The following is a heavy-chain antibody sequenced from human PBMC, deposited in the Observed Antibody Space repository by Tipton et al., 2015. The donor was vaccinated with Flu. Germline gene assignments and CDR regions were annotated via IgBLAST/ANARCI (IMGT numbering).Heavy chain of an antibody. V-gene: IGHV4-31*03. Sequence: TLSLTCTVSGGSISSGGYYWSWIRQHPGKGLEWIGYIYYSGSTYYNPSLKSRVTISVDTSKNQFSLKLSSVTAADTAVYYCASVPYSSSWYGHNNWFDPWGQGTLVTVSS. J-gene: IGHJ5*02. CDR3: ASVPYSSSWYGHNNWFDP. CDR2: IYYSGST. CDR1: GGSISSGGYY. D-gene: IGHD6-13*01.